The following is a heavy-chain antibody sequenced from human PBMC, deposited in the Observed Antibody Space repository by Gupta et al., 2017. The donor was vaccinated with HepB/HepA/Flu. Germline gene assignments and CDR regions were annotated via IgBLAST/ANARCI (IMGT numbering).Heavy chain of an antibody. CDR2: ICYDGSNK. J-gene: IGHJ6*02. D-gene: IGHD3-10*01. Sequence: VQLVESGGGVVQPARSLRLSCSASGSTFSSYGMPRVRQAPGRGLEWVAVICYDGSNKYYADAGKGRFTISRDNSKNTLYVQMNSLRAEDTAVYYCARYYYYGSGDYYYYYGMDVWGQGTTVTVSS. CDR1: GSTFSSYG. CDR3: ARYYYYGSGDYYYYYGMDV. V-gene: IGHV3-33*01.